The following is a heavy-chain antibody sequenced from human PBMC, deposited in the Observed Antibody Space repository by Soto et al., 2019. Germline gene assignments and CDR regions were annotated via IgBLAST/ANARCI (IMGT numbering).Heavy chain of an antibody. V-gene: IGHV4-39*01. D-gene: IGHD6-19*01. CDR1: GGSISSSSYY. Sequence: SDTLSHTCTVSGGSISSSSYYWGWIRQPPGKGLEWIGSIYYSGSTYYNPSLKSRVTISVDTSKNKFSLKLSPVTAADTAVYYGARGYSSGWYRRRFDPGGPGILVT. CDR2: IYYSGST. CDR3: ARGYSSGWYRRRFDP. J-gene: IGHJ5*01.